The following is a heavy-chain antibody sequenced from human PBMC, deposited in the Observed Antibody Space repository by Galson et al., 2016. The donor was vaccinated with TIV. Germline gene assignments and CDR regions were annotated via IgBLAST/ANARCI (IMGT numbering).Heavy chain of an antibody. D-gene: IGHD2/OR15-2a*01. CDR3: ASVAWFPGLSLDN. V-gene: IGHV1-24*01. CDR1: GDSLSVLS. J-gene: IGHJ4*02. CDR2: FDPEQHKK. Sequence: SVKVSCKVSGDSLSVLSVHWVRQAPGKGLEWMAGFDPEQHKKIYAQKLEGRVTLTDDTSTDTAFLELSSLSFEDTAVYYCASVAWFPGLSLDNWGQGTLVIVSS.